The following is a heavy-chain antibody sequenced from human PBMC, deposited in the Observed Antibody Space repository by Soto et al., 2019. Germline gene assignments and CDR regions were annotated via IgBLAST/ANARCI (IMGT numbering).Heavy chain of an antibody. D-gene: IGHD3-9*01. CDR1: GFSFSGYA. Sequence: GGSLRLSCAVSGFSFSGYAVTWVRQAPGKGLEWCSGISGSGSSTSYADSVKGRFTLSRDNSKNTVYLQMNSLSAGDTAVYYCAKTETFNGYYNDFDCRGLGTRVTVSS. CDR3: AKTETFNGYYNDFDC. CDR2: ISGSGSST. V-gene: IGHV3-23*01. J-gene: IGHJ4*02.